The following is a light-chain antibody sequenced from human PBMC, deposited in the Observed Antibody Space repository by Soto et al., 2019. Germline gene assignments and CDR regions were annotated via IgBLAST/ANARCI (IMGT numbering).Light chain of an antibody. Sequence: EMVLTQSPGTLSLSPGDSATHSCRASQTVRFSYLAWYQQKPGQAPRLLIYGASSRATGIPDRFSGSESGTDFTLTISRLEPEDFAVYHCQQYGSSPLTFGGGTKVEIK. J-gene: IGKJ4*01. CDR3: QQYGSSPLT. CDR2: GAS. CDR1: QTVRFSY. V-gene: IGKV3-20*01.